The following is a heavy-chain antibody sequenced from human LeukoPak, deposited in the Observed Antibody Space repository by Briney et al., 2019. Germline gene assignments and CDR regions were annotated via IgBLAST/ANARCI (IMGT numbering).Heavy chain of an antibody. CDR3: VRGGDYYGSDPFYFDY. D-gene: IGHD3-10*01. J-gene: IGHJ4*02. CDR1: GFTFSGNA. CDR2: ISYEGSNK. V-gene: IGHV3-30*04. Sequence: PRRSLRLSCAASGFTFSGNAMHWVRQAPGKGLECVAAISYEGSNKYYSDSVKGRFTISRDNSKNTLYLQMSSLRPEDTAVYYCVRGGDYYGSDPFYFDYWGQGTLVTVSS.